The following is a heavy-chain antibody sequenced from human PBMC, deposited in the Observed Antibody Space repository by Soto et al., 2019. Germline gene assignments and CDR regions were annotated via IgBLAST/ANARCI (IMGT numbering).Heavy chain of an antibody. CDR1: GFTVSSNY. D-gene: IGHD2-8*02. V-gene: IGHV3-66*01. CDR3: ARRFTGPGHFDY. CDR2: IYSGGST. J-gene: IGHJ4*02. Sequence: GGSLRLSCAASGFTVSSNYMSWVRQAPGKGLEWVSVIYSGGSTYYADSVKGRFSISRDNSENTLYLQMNSLRAEDTAVYYCARRFTGPGHFDYWGQGTLVTVSS.